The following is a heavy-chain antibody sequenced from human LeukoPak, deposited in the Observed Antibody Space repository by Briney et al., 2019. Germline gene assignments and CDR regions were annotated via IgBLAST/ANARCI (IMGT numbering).Heavy chain of an antibody. J-gene: IGHJ3*02. Sequence: ASVKVSCKASGYTFTGYYMHWVRQAPGQGLEWMGWINPKSGGTNYAQKFQGRVTMTRDTSISTAYMELSRLRSDDTAVYYCARGFRPSDAFDIWGQGTMVTVSS. V-gene: IGHV1-2*02. CDR1: GYTFTGYY. CDR2: INPKSGGT. CDR3: ARGFRPSDAFDI.